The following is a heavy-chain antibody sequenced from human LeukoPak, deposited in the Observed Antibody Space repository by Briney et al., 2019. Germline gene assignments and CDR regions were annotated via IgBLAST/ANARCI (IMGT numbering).Heavy chain of an antibody. Sequence: GGSLRLSCAASGFTFSSYAMSWVRQAPGKGLEWVSAISGSGGSTYYADSVKGRFTISRDNSKNSLYLQMNSLRAEDTAVYYCARDLYSGSYGCFDYWGQGTLVTVSS. CDR1: GFTFSSYA. J-gene: IGHJ4*02. CDR3: ARDLYSGSYGCFDY. CDR2: ISGSGGST. D-gene: IGHD1-26*01. V-gene: IGHV3-23*01.